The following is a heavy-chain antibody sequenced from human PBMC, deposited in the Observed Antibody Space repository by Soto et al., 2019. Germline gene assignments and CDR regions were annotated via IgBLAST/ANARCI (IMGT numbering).Heavy chain of an antibody. CDR3: ARLGFQWRLDY. V-gene: IGHV4-39*01. CDR2: IYYSGST. CDR1: GGSISSSSYY. Sequence: LSLTCTVSGGSISSSSYYWGWIRQPPGKGLEWIGSIYYSGSTYYNPSLKSRVTISVDTSKNQFSLKLSSVTAADTAVYYCARLGFQWRLDYWGQGTLVTVSS. J-gene: IGHJ4*02. D-gene: IGHD6-19*01.